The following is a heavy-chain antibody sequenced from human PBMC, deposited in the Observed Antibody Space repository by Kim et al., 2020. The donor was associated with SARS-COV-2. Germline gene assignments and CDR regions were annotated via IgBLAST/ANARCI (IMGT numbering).Heavy chain of an antibody. Sequence: KGRFTISRDDSKHTAYLQMNSLKTEDTAVYYCTRRCSSTSCSPGHYGMDVWGQGTTVTVSS. J-gene: IGHJ6*02. D-gene: IGHD2-2*01. CDR3: TRRCSSTSCSPGHYGMDV. V-gene: IGHV3-73*01.